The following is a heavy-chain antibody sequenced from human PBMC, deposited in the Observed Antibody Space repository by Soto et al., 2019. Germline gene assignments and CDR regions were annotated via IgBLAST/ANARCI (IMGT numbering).Heavy chain of an antibody. CDR3: ARVGVGLAAPRFWPY. V-gene: IGHV1-18*01. Sequence: ASVMVSCKDSGYTFTSYGITWVRQAPGQGLEWMAWINPYNGNTKYAEKFLGRVTVTTDTSTATAYMEVRSLTSDDTAGFYCARVGVGLAAPRFWPYWG. CDR2: INPYNGNT. D-gene: IGHD6-13*01. CDR1: GYTFTSYG. J-gene: IGHJ4*01.